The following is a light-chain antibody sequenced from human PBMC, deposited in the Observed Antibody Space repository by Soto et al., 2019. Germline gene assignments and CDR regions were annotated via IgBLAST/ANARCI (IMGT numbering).Light chain of an antibody. CDR2: AAS. CDR3: QQSYSNPIT. CDR1: QSITNY. J-gene: IGKJ5*01. Sequence: DIQMTQSPSSLSASVGDRVTITFRASQSITNYLNWYQQKTGKPPKLLIYAASSLQSGVPSRFSGSGSGTDFTLPLSSLQPEDFATYYCQQSYSNPITFGQGTRLEIK. V-gene: IGKV1-39*01.